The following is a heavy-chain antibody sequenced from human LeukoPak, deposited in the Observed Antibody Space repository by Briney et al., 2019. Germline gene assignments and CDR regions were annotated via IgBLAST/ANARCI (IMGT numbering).Heavy chain of an antibody. J-gene: IGHJ4*01. CDR3: VRDKDGYNF. CDR2: IDTDGKTT. CDR1: GFTFSSYG. V-gene: IGHV3-74*01. D-gene: IGHD5-24*01. Sequence: GGSLRLSCAASGFTFSSYGMHWVRQAPGKGLVWVPRIDTDGKTTTYADSVKGRFTISRDNAKNMLYLQMNSLRVEDTAVYYCVRDKDGYNFWGPGTLVSVSS.